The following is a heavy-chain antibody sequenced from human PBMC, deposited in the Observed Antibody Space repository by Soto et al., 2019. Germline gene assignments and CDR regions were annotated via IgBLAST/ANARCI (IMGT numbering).Heavy chain of an antibody. CDR2: INEDGSDR. CDR3: ARAPRRNGDTYGGDFDR. Sequence: EVHLVASGGALVQPGGSLTLSCVGSGFTLSTYWLAWVRQAPGKGLEWVASINEDGSDRYAVDAVKGRVTISRDNAKNSLYLQMDSLRAEDTAVYYCARAPRRNGDTYGGDFDRWGQGTLVTVSA. J-gene: IGHJ4*02. CDR1: GFTLSTYW. V-gene: IGHV3-7*03. D-gene: IGHD3-16*01.